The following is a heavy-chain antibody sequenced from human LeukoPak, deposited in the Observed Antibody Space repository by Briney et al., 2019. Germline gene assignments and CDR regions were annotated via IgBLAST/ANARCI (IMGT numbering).Heavy chain of an antibody. Sequence: PGGSLRLSCAASGFTFSSYAVHWVRQAPGKGLEYVSAISSNGGSTYYANSVKGRFTISRDNSKNTLYLQMGSLRAEDMAVYYCASSHCSSTSCQWSWFDPWGQRTLVTVSS. CDR3: ASSHCSSTSCQWSWFDP. D-gene: IGHD2-2*01. J-gene: IGHJ5*02. V-gene: IGHV3-64*01. CDR1: GFTFSSYA. CDR2: ISSNGGST.